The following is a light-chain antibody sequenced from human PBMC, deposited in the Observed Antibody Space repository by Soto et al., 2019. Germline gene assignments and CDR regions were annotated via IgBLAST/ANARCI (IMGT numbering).Light chain of an antibody. Sequence: EIVLIQSPATLSLSPGERATLSCRASQSVGSYLAWYQHKPGQAPRLLIYGASTRATGIPARFSGSGSGTEFTLTISSLQSEDFALYYCHQYNSWPPGTFGQGTKVDIK. CDR2: GAS. J-gene: IGKJ2*01. V-gene: IGKV3-15*01. CDR3: HQYNSWPPGT. CDR1: QSVGSY.